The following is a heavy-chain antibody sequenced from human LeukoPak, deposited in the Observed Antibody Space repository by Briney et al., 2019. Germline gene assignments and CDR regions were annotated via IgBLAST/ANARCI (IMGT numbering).Heavy chain of an antibody. D-gene: IGHD6-25*01. J-gene: IGHJ1*01. CDR1: GFTFSNYW. CDR3: ARRPVAAEYFQH. CDR2: IYVDGRTT. V-gene: IGHV3-74*01. Sequence: GGSLRLSCVASGFTFSNYWMHWVRQPPGKGLVWVSRIYVDGRTTNYADSVKGRFTISRDLSTNTLYLQMNSLTTEDTAMYFCARRPVAAEYFQHWGQGTLVTVSS.